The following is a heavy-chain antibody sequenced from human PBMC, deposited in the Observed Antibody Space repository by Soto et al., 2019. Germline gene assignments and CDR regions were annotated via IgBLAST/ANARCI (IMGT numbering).Heavy chain of an antibody. V-gene: IGHV3-74*01. D-gene: IGHD4-17*01. CDR1: GFTFSSYW. CDR3: VRVAYGDLGG. J-gene: IGHJ4*02. Sequence: EVQLVESGGGLVQPGGSLRLSCAASGFTFSSYWMHWVRQAPGKGLVWVSRIKSDGSDTSYADSVKGRFTISRDNAKNTLYLQMSSLRAEDTAVCYCVRVAYGDLGGWGQGTLVTVSS. CDR2: IKSDGSDT.